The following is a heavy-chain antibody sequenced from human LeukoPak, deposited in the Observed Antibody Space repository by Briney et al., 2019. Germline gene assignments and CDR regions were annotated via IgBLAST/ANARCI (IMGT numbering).Heavy chain of an antibody. CDR3: ARGTTGTTPVRYYYYGMDV. CDR2: IIPIFGTV. V-gene: IGHV1-69*01. CDR1: GGTFSSYA. Sequence: SVKVSCKASGGTFSSYAISWVRQAPGQGLEWMGGIIPIFGTVNYAQKFQGRVTITADESTSTAYMELSSLRSEDTAVYYCARGTTGTTPVRYYYYGMDVWGKGTTVTVSS. J-gene: IGHJ6*04. D-gene: IGHD1-1*01.